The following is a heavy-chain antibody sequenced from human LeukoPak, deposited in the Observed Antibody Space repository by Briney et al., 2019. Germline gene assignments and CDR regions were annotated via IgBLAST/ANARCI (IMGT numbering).Heavy chain of an antibody. V-gene: IGHV4-4*07. CDR2: IHGTGGT. CDR3: AKDGSSWPFFDS. Sequence: SETLSLTGTVSGGSIIGYYWSWIRQPAGKGLEWIGRIHGTGGTDYNPSLKSRVTMSVDTSKNQFSLKLTSVTAADTAVYYCAKDGSSWPFFDSWGQGTLVTVSS. D-gene: IGHD6-13*01. J-gene: IGHJ4*02. CDR1: GGSIIGYY.